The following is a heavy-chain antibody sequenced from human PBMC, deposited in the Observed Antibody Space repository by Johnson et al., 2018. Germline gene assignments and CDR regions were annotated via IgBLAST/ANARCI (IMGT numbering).Heavy chain of an antibody. J-gene: IGHJ6*02. V-gene: IGHV3-33*01. D-gene: IGHD3-10*01. CDR2: IWYDGSYK. CDR1: GFTFRSYG. Sequence: QVQLVQSGGGVVQPGRSLRLSCAASGFTFRSYGMHWVRQAPGKGLEWVALIWYDGSYKYYADSVKGRFTISRDNSKNMLYVQMNSLRAEDTAMYYCARGGKDYYGMDVWGQGTTVTVSS. CDR3: ARGGKDYYGMDV.